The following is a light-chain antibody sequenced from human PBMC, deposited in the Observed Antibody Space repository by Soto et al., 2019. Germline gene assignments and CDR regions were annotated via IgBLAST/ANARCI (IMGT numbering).Light chain of an antibody. CDR1: SSDVGRYNS. J-gene: IGLJ2*01. Sequence: QSALTQPASVSGSPGQSITISCTGTSSDVGRYNSVSWYQQHPGKAPKLMIYDVSNRPSGVSNRFSGSKSGNTASLTISGLQADDEADYYCSSYTSSSTGVVFGGGTKLTVL. CDR3: SSYTSSSTGVV. CDR2: DVS. V-gene: IGLV2-14*01.